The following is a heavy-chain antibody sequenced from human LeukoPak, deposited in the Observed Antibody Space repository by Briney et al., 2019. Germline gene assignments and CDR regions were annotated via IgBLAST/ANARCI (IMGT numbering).Heavy chain of an antibody. CDR2: ISGSGGST. J-gene: IGHJ4*02. Sequence: GGSLRLSCAASGFTFSSYAMSWVRQAPGKGLEWVSAISGSGGSTYYADSVKGRFTISRDNSKNTLYLQMNSLRAEDTAVYYCVKKLERIAARPIDYWGQGTLVTVSS. D-gene: IGHD6-6*01. CDR3: VKKLERIAARPIDY. V-gene: IGHV3-23*01. CDR1: GFTFSSYA.